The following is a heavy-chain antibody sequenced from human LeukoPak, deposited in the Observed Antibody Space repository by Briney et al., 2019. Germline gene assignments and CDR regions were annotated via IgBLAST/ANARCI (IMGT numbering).Heavy chain of an antibody. D-gene: IGHD2-15*01. CDR1: GGTFSSYA. CDR3: ARDVLGYCSGGSCYSDY. Sequence: ASVKVSCRASGGTFSSYAISWVRQAPGQGLEWMGGIIPIFGTANYAQKFQGRVTITADKSTSTAYMERSSLRSEATAVYYCARDVLGYCSGGSCYSDYWGQGTLVTVSS. J-gene: IGHJ4*02. CDR2: IIPIFGTA. V-gene: IGHV1-69*06.